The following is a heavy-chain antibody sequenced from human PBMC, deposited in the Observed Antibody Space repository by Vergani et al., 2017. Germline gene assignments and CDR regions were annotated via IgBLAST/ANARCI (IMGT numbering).Heavy chain of an antibody. D-gene: IGHD3-10*01. CDR1: GFTFSSYS. CDR3: ARPRMVRGVIRDGMDV. V-gene: IGHV3-21*01. Sequence: EVQLVESGGGLVKPGGSLRLSCAASGFTFSSYSMNWVRQAPGKGLEWVSSISSSSSYIYYADSVKGRFTISRDNAKNSLYRQMNSLRAEDTAVYYCARPRMVRGVIRDGMDVWGQGTTVTVSS. CDR2: ISSSSSYI. J-gene: IGHJ6*02.